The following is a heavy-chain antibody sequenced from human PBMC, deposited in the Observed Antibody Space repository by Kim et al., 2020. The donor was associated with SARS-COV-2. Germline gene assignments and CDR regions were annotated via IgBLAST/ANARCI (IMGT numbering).Heavy chain of an antibody. CDR3: AKDGGYCSSTSCRPYYYYGMDV. CDR2: IIGSGGST. Sequence: GGSLRLSCAASGFTFSSYAMSWVRQAPGKGLEWVSVIIGSGGSTYYADSVKGRFTISRDNSKNTLYLQMNSLRAEDTAVYYCAKDGGYCSSTSCRPYYYYGMDVWGQGTTVTVSS. V-gene: IGHV3-23*01. D-gene: IGHD2-2*01. CDR1: GFTFSSYA. J-gene: IGHJ6*02.